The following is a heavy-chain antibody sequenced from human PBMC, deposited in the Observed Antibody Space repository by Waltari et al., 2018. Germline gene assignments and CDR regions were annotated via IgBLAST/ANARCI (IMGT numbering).Heavy chain of an antibody. V-gene: IGHV4-59*12. Sequence: QVQLQESGPGLVEPSETVSLTCGVSGASITSYFWNWVRQPPGKGLAWIGYGHNGGGTKYNPSLKSRATISVDRSSNQVSLKLTSATTADTAVYYCAQWNAPNRCFDSWGQGTLVTVSS. CDR2: GHNGGGT. J-gene: IGHJ4*02. CDR3: AQWNAPNRCFDS. D-gene: IGHD1-1*01. CDR1: GASITSYF.